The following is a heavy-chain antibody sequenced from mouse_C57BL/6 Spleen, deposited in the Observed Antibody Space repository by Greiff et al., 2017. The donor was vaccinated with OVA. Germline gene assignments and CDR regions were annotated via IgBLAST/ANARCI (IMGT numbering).Heavy chain of an antibody. CDR2: ISSGSSTI. D-gene: IGHD2-1*01. J-gene: IGHJ4*01. V-gene: IGHV5-17*01. CDR3: ARGGNGAMDY. CDR1: GFTFSDYG. Sequence: EVKLVESGGGLVKPGGSLKLSCAASGFTFSDYGMHWVHQAPEKGLEWVAYISSGSSTIYYADTVKGRFTISRDNAKNTLFLQMTSLRSEDTAMYYCARGGNGAMDYWGQGTSVTVSS.